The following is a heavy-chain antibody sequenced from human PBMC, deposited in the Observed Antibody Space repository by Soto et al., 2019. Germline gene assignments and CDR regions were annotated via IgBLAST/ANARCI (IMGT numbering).Heavy chain of an antibody. CDR3: ACNNFGSGSSLDF. CDR1: GYTFTGYF. Sequence: QVQLVQSGAELKKPGASLKVSCKASGYTFTGYFIHWVRQAPGQGLEWMGWINPKNGVTKYAQNFQGRVTLTRDTSISTAYMELRRLRSDDTALYYCACNNFGSGSSLDFWGQGTLVTVSS. CDR2: INPKNGVT. D-gene: IGHD3-10*01. V-gene: IGHV1-2*02. J-gene: IGHJ4*02.